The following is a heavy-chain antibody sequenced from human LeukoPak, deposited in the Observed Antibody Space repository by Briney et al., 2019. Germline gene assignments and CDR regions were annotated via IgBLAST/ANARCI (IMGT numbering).Heavy chain of an antibody. CDR1: GFTFSSYA. CDR2: ISDSGGST. CDR3: AKSITIFAVVTGFDY. J-gene: IGHJ4*02. Sequence: LPGGSLRLSCAAPGFTFSSYAMSWVRQAPGKGLEWVSTISDSGGSTYYADSVKGRFTISRDNSKNTLYLQMNSLRAEDTAVYYCAKSITIFAVVTGFDYWGQGTLVTVSS. V-gene: IGHV3-23*01. D-gene: IGHD3-3*01.